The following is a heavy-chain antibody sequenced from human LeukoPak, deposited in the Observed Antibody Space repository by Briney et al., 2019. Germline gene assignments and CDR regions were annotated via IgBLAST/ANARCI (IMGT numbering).Heavy chain of an antibody. J-gene: IGHJ4*02. CDR3: ARRRRDGYNYVDY. D-gene: IGHD5-24*01. V-gene: IGHV1-69*13. CDR1: GGTFSSYA. CDR2: IIPIFGTA. Sequence: SVKVSFKASGGTFSSYAISWVRQAPGQGLEWMGGIIPIFGTANYAQKFQGRVTITADESTSTAYMELSSLRSEDTAVYYCARRRRDGYNYVDYWGQGTLVTVSS.